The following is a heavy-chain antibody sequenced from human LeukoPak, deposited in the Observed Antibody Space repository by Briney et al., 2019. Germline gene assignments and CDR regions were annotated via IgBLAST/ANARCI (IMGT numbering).Heavy chain of an antibody. CDR2: VSYSGST. D-gene: IGHD3-22*01. CDR1: GGSIGSYY. J-gene: IGHJ4*02. CDR3: ARATSGYYFDF. V-gene: IGHV4-59*01. Sequence: PSETLSLTCTVSGGSIGSYYWNWIRQPPGKGLEWIGYVSYSGSTNYNPSLKSRVTMSVDKSKNQFSRKLSSVTAADTAVYFCARATSGYYFDFWDQGTLVTVSS.